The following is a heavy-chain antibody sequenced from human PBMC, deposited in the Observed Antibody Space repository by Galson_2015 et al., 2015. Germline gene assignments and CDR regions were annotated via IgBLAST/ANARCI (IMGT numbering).Heavy chain of an antibody. D-gene: IGHD3-10*01. J-gene: IGHJ3*02. Sequence: SLRLSCAASGFTFSSYAMSWVRLAPGKGLEWVSAISGSGGSTYYADSVKGRFTISRDNSKNTLYLQMNSLRAEDTAVYYCAKRSRGSDAFDIWGQGTMVTVSS. CDR3: AKRSRGSDAFDI. V-gene: IGHV3-23*01. CDR1: GFTFSSYA. CDR2: ISGSGGST.